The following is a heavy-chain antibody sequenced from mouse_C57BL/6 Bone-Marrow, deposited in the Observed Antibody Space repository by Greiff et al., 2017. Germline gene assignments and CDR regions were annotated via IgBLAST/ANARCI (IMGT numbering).Heavy chain of an antibody. D-gene: IGHD2-4*01. V-gene: IGHV1-81*01. Sequence: QVQLKESGAELARPGASVKLSCKASGYTFTSYGISWVKQRTGQGLEWIGEIYPRSGNTYYNEKFKGKATLTADKSSSTAYMGLRSLTSENSAVYFCARDYEYGDYGGQGTTLTVSS. CDR1: GYTFTSYG. J-gene: IGHJ2*01. CDR2: IYPRSGNT. CDR3: ARDYEYGDY.